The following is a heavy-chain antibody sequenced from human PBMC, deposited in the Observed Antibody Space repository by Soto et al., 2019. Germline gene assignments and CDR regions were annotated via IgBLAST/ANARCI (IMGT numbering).Heavy chain of an antibody. D-gene: IGHD5-18*01. CDR2: ISYSGTT. V-gene: IGHV4-30-4*01. CDR3: ARGRGYSYGLDP. J-gene: IGHJ5*02. CDR1: GDSISSNNNY. Sequence: PSETLSLTCTVSGDSISSNNNYWSWIRQPPGEGQEWIGFISYSGTTSYSPSLKSRVAISLDTSKNQFSLSLSSVTAADTAVYYCARGRGYSYGLDPWGQGTLVTVSS.